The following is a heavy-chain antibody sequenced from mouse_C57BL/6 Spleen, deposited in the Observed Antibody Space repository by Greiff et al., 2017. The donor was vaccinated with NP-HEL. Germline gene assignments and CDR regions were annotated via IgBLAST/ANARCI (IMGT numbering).Heavy chain of an antibody. D-gene: IGHD4-1*01. CDR2: ISSGSSTI. Sequence: EVKLVESGGGLVKPGGSLKLSCAASGFTFSDYGMHWVRQAPEKGLEWVAYISSGSSTIYYADTVKGRFTISRDNAKNTLFLQMTSLRSEDTAMNYCARLTGGYYYAMDYWGQGTSVTVSS. J-gene: IGHJ4*01. CDR1: GFTFSDYG. CDR3: ARLTGGYYYAMDY. V-gene: IGHV5-17*01.